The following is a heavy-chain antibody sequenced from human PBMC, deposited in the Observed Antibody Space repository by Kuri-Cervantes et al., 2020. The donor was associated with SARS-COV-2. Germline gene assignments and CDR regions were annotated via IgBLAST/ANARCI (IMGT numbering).Heavy chain of an antibody. CDR1: RGSINSHGSITSNF. D-gene: IGHD2-15*01. J-gene: IGHJ4*02. V-gene: IGHV4-61*08. Sequence: SETLSLTCSVSRGSINSHGSITSNFWTWIRQPPGRGLEWIGDVHSSGSTNYNPSLESRVTISTDTSKNQFSLRLNSVTAADTAVYYCARLLPGPVDYWGQGTLVTVSS. CDR2: VHSSGST. CDR3: ARLLPGPVDY.